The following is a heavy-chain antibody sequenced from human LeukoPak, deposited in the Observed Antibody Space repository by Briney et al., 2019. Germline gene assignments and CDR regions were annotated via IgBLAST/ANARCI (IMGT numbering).Heavy chain of an antibody. CDR2: IYYSGST. V-gene: IGHV4-59*01. D-gene: IGHD3-22*01. J-gene: IGHJ3*02. CDR1: GGSISSYY. Sequence: PSETLSLTCTVSGGSISSYYWSWIRQPPGKGLEWIGYIYYSGSTNYNPSLKSRVTISVDTSKNQFSLRLSSVTAADTAVYYCARRANSGFDAFDIWGQGTMVTVSS. CDR3: ARRANSGFDAFDI.